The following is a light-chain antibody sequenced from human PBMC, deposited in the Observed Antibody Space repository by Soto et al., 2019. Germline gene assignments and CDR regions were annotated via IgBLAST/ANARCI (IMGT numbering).Light chain of an antibody. CDR3: QHMRT. CDR1: QNINNW. Sequence: EIQMTQSPSTLDAPIGDSVTITCRASQNINNWIAWYQQKTGKAPKFLLYDASTLQSGVPSRFSGSGFGTEFSLTISSRQPDDFGSYYCQHMRTVGQGTKVDI. V-gene: IGKV1-5*01. CDR2: DAS. J-gene: IGKJ1*01.